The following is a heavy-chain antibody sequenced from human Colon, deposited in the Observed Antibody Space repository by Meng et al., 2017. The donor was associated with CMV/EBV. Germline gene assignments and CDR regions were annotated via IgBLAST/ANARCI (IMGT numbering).Heavy chain of an antibody. CDR3: ARDSMKGGGFDQ. D-gene: IGHD3-10*01. V-gene: IGHV3-72*01. Sequence: GSVFTFGYHYMDWFRLAPGKGLEWLGRISNKLNNFPTQYAASVKGRFTISRDDSQSSPYLQMTSLKSEDTAVYFCARDSMKGGGFDQWGQGALVTVSS. CDR1: VFTFGYHY. J-gene: IGHJ4*02. CDR2: ISNKLNNFPT.